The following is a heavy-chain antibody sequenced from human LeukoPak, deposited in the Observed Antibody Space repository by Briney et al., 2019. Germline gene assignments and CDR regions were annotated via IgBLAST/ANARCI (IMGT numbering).Heavy chain of an antibody. V-gene: IGHV3-15*01. CDR2: IKSKTDGGTT. J-gene: IGHJ4*02. CDR3: TTDVYSSSWYIRLDY. Sequence: GGSLRLSCAASGFTFSNAWMSWVRQAPGKGLEWVGRIKSKTDGGTTDYAAPVKGSFTISRDDSKNTLYLQLNSLKTEDTAVSYCTTDVYSSSWYIRLDYWGPGTLVTVSS. CDR1: GFTFSNAW. D-gene: IGHD6-13*01.